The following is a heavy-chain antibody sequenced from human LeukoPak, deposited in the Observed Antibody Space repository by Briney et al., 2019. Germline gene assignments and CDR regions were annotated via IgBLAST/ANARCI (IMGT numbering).Heavy chain of an antibody. CDR3: VRVKGTYFDF. V-gene: IGHV3-48*01. D-gene: IGHD1-1*01. Sequence: GGSLRLSCAASGFPFSSYSMNWGRQAPGKGVEGVSYISASGSIIYYLDIVKVCFAVSRANAMISLFLQMDRPRAEDTAVYYCVRVKGTYFDFWGQGTLVTVSS. CDR2: ISASGSII. CDR1: GFPFSSYS. J-gene: IGHJ4*02.